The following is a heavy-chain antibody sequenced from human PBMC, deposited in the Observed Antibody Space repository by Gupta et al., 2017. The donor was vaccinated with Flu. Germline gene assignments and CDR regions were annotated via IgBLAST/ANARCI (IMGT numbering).Heavy chain of an antibody. CDR2: IYWNDDK. V-gene: IGHV2-5*01. CDR1: GFSLSTSGVG. CDR3: AHRSIGGPDHCSSTSCYYFDY. J-gene: IGHJ4*02. Sequence: QITLKESGPTLVKPTQTLTLTCTFSGFSLSTSGVGVGWIRQPPGKALELLALIYWNDDKRYSPSLKSRLTITKDTSKNQVVLTMTNMDPVDTATYYCAHRSIGGPDHCSSTSCYYFDYWGQGTLVTVSS. D-gene: IGHD2-2*01.